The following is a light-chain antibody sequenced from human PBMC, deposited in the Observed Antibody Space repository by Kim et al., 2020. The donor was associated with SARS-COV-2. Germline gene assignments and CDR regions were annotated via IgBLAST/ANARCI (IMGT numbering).Light chain of an antibody. V-gene: IGKV3-15*01. CDR3: QQYNNWPPWT. CDR2: GAS. J-gene: IGKJ1*01. CDR1: QSVSSN. Sequence: SPGARATLSCRASQSVSSNLAWYQQKPGQAPRLLIYGASTRATGIPARFSGSGSGTEFTLTISSLQSEDFAVYYCQQYNNWPPWTFGQGTKVEIK.